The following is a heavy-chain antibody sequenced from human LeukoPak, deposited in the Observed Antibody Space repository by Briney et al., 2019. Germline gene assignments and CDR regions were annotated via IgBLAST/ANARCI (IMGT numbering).Heavy chain of an antibody. V-gene: IGHV3-64*01. Sequence: PGGSLRLSCAASGFTFSTYAMHWVRQAPGKGLEYVSAISSNGDSTYYANSVKGRFTISRDNSKNTLYLQMGSLRAEDMAVYYCARGRIAAAAAFDHWGQGTLVTVSS. J-gene: IGHJ4*02. CDR2: ISSNGDST. D-gene: IGHD6-13*01. CDR1: GFTFSTYA. CDR3: ARGRIAAAAAFDH.